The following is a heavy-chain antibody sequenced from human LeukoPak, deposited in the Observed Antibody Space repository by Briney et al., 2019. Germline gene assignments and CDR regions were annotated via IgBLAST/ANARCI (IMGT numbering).Heavy chain of an antibody. CDR2: ISGSGDTT. D-gene: IGHD1-26*01. V-gene: IGHV3-23*01. CDR1: GFTFDNYA. J-gene: IGHJ4*02. CDR3: AKPTRWEPVY. Sequence: GGSLRLSCAASGFTFDNYAMSWVRQAPGKGLEWVSAISGSGDTTYYADSVKGRFTISRDNSKNTLYLQMNSLRAEDTAVYFCAKPTRWEPVYWGQGTLVTVSS.